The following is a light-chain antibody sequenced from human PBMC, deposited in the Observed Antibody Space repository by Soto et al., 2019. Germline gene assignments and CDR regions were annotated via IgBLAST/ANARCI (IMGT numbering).Light chain of an antibody. J-gene: IGKJ2*01. CDR2: AAS. Sequence: DIQMTQSPSSLSASVGDRVTVTCRASQNIGRYLNWYQQKPGKAPKLLIYAASSLQSGVPSRFSGSGSGTDFTLTISSLQPEDFGTYYCQQSSGIPYTFGQGTKLEIK. CDR3: QQSSGIPYT. V-gene: IGKV1-39*01. CDR1: QNIGRY.